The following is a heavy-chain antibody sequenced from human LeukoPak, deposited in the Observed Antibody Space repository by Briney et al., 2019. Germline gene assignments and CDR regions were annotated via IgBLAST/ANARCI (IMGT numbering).Heavy chain of an antibody. V-gene: IGHV3-7*01. CDR2: IKQDGSEK. CDR3: ARGPWPTPNYYDSSGRGAFDI. D-gene: IGHD3-22*01. CDR1: GFTFSSYW. Sequence: GGSLRLSCAASGFTFSSYWMSWVRQAPGKGLEWVANIKQDGSEKYYVDSVKGRFTISRDNAKNSLYLQMNSLRAEDTAVYYCARGPWPTPNYYDSSGRGAFDIWGQGTMVTVSS. J-gene: IGHJ3*02.